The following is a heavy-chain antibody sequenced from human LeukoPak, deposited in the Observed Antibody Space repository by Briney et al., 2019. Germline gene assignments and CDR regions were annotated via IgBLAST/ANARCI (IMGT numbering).Heavy chain of an antibody. V-gene: IGHV3-7*03. D-gene: IGHD4-23*01. Sequence: GGSLRLSCAASGFTLSSYWMSWVRQAPGKGLEWVANIKQDGYEKYYVDSVKGRFTISRDTSKTTLYLQMNSLRAEDTAIYYCAKDARSFGGTYFDYWGQGIQVTVSS. CDR2: IKQDGYEK. J-gene: IGHJ4*02. CDR1: GFTLSSYW. CDR3: AKDARSFGGTYFDY.